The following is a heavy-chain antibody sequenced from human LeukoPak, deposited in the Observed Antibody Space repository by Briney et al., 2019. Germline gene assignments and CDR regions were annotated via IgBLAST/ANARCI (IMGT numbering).Heavy chain of an antibody. J-gene: IGHJ4*02. CDR1: GYTFTSYG. D-gene: IGHD6-13*01. Sequence: APVKVSCKASGYTFTSYGIRWVRQAPGQGLEWMGWISAYNGNTNYAQKLQGRVTMTTDTSTSTAYMELSSLRSDDTAVYYCARALPVAAAGTEVYYWGQGTLVTVSS. CDR2: ISAYNGNT. CDR3: ARALPVAAAGTEVYY. V-gene: IGHV1-18*01.